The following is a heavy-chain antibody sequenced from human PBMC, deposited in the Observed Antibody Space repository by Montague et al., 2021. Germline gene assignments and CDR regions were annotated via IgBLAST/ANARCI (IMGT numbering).Heavy chain of an antibody. V-gene: IGHV4-34*01. D-gene: IGHD6-19*01. Sequence: SETLSLTCGLSGGSLSGYYWAWIRQTPGKGLEWIGNINHSGSAKYNPSLKNRVSISVGTSNNQFFLDLTSVTAADTAMYFCARGLFGSVDGQYSGGWYYSDKWGQGTMVTVSA. CDR1: GGSLSGYY. J-gene: IGHJ4*02. CDR3: ARGLFGSVDGQYSGGWYYSDK. CDR2: INHSGSA.